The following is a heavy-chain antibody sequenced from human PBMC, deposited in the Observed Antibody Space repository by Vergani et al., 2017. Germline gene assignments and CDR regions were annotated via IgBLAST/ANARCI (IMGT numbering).Heavy chain of an antibody. J-gene: IGHJ3*02. CDR3: TSENDYGDYVRAFDI. CDR2: IRSKAYGGTT. V-gene: IGHV3-49*03. D-gene: IGHD4-17*01. Sequence: EVQLVESGGGLIQPGGSLRLSCTASGFTFGDYAMSWFRQAPGKGLEWVGFIRSKAYGGTTEYAASVKGRFTISRDDSKSIAYLQMNSLKTEDTAVYYCTSENDYGDYVRAFDIWGQGTMVTVSS. CDR1: GFTFGDYA.